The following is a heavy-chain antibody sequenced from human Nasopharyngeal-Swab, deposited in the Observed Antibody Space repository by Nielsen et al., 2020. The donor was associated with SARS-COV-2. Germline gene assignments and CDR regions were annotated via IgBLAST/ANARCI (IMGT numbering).Heavy chain of an antibody. CDR3: ARDLPPYGDYYMDV. V-gene: IGHV3-48*03. CDR1: GFTFSSYE. CDR2: ISSSGSTI. Sequence: GGSLRLSCAASGFTFSSYEMNWVRQAPGKGLEWVSYISSSGSTIYYADSVKGRFTISGDNAKNSLYLQMNSLRAEDTAVYYCARDLPPYGDYYMDVWGKGTTVTVSS. J-gene: IGHJ6*03. D-gene: IGHD4-17*01.